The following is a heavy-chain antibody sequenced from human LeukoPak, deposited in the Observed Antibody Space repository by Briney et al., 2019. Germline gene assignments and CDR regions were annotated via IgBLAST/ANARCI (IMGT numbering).Heavy chain of an antibody. Sequence: SETLSLTCAVYGGSFSGYYWSWIRQPPGKGLEWIGEINHSGSTNYNPSLKSRVTISVDTSKNQFSLKLSSVTAADTAVYYCARDRAPTYYDSSGYHDAFDIWGQGTMVTVSS. CDR2: INHSGST. V-gene: IGHV4-34*01. CDR3: ARDRAPTYYDSSGYHDAFDI. CDR1: GGSFSGYY. J-gene: IGHJ3*02. D-gene: IGHD3-22*01.